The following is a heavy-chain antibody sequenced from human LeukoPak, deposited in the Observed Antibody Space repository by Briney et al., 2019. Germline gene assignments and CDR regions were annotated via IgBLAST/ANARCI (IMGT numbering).Heavy chain of an antibody. CDR1: GFTFSNYA. CDR3: AKWGDYDVLTGYYDPDY. CDR2: ITGSDFIT. D-gene: IGHD3-9*01. V-gene: IGHV3-23*01. Sequence: PGGSLRFSCAASGFTFSNYAMGWVRQAPGKGLEWVSAITGSDFITYYADSVKGRFTISRDNYKNTLYLQMNSLRAEDTAVYYCAKWGDYDVLTGYYDPDYWGQGALVTVSS. J-gene: IGHJ4*02.